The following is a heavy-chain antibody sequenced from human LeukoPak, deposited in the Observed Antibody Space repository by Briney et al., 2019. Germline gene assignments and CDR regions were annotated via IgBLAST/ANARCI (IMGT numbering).Heavy chain of an antibody. CDR1: GGSISSGDYY. J-gene: IGHJ6*02. D-gene: IGHD2-2*01. Sequence: SEALSLTCTVSGGSISSGDYYWSWIRQPPGKGLEWIGYIYYSGSTYYNPSLKSRVTISVDTSKNQFSLKLSSVTAADTAVYYCARGVVVPAADYYYYGMDVWGQGTTVTVSS. CDR2: IYYSGST. V-gene: IGHV4-30-4*01. CDR3: ARGVVVPAADYYYYGMDV.